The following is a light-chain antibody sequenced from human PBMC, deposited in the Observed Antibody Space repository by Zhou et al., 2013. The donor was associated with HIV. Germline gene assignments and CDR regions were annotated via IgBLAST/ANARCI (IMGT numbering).Light chain of an antibody. CDR2: LGS. J-gene: IGKJ2*01. CDR3: MHALQTPYT. V-gene: IGKV2-28*01. CDR1: ESLVEKNGNTY. Sequence: DIVMTQSPPSLAVTPGEPVSISCRSSESLVEKNGNTYLDWYVQRPGQSPQLLIYLGSNRASGVPDRFSGSGSGTDFTLKISRVEAEDVGVYYCMHALQTPYTFGQGTKLEIK.